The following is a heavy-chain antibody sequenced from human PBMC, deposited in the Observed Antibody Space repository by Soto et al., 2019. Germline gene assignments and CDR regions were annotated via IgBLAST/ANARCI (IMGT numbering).Heavy chain of an antibody. J-gene: IGHJ6*03. CDR1: GGSISSYS. V-gene: IGHV4-59*08. D-gene: IGHD1-7*01. Sequence: SETLSLTCTVSGGSISSYSWSWILQPPGKGLECIGYIYYSGSTNYNPSLKSRVTISADKSISTAYLQWSSLKASDTAMYYCARQVELRSYYYYYYMDVWGKGTTVTVSS. CDR2: IYYSGST. CDR3: ARQVELRSYYYYYYMDV.